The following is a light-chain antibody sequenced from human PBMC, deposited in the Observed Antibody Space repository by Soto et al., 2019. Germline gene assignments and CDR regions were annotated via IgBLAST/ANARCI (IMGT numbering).Light chain of an antibody. CDR3: AAWDASLNGYV. Sequence: QSVLTQPPSASRTPGQRVTISCSGSRSNIGSEAVNWFQQLPVTTPKVLIYGSYQRPSGVPDRFSGFKSGTSASLAISGLQSEDEADYYCAAWDASLNGYVFETGTKVTVL. V-gene: IGLV1-44*01. CDR1: RSNIGSEA. CDR2: GSY. J-gene: IGLJ1*01.